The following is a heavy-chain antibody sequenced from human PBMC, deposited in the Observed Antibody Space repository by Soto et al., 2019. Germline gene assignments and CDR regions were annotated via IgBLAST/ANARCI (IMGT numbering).Heavy chain of an antibody. V-gene: IGHV4-31*03. CDR3: AREHYKSGYPHNWFDP. CDR2: IYHSGDS. D-gene: IGHD3-3*01. CDR1: GGSISSDGYY. Sequence: PSETLSLTCTVSGGSISSDGYYWSWIRQHPGKGLEYIGYIYHSGDSYYTPSLGRRVTISVDTSENQFSLHLRSVTAADTAVYYCAREHYKSGYPHNWFDPWGQGLPVTVCS. J-gene: IGHJ5*02.